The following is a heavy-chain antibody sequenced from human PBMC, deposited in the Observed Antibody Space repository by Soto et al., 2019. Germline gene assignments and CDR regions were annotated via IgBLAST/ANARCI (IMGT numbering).Heavy chain of an antibody. D-gene: IGHD5-12*01. CDR1: VFTFSSYG. CDR3: ARGGYSGYELRYYYYYGMDV. Sequence: QVQLVESGGGVVQPGRSLRLSCAASVFTFSSYGMHWVRQAPGKGLEWVAVIWYDGSNKYYADSVKGRFTISRDNSKNALYMQMNSLRAEDTAVYYCARGGYSGYELRYYYYYGMDVWGQGTTVTVSS. CDR2: IWYDGSNK. J-gene: IGHJ6*02. V-gene: IGHV3-33*01.